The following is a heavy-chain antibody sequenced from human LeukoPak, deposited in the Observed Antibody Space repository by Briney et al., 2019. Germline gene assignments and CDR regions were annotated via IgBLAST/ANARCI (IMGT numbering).Heavy chain of an antibody. CDR1: GFTFSSFS. CDR3: ARDYCASGICPAPI. J-gene: IGHJ3*02. D-gene: IGHD2-8*01. CDR2: ISSSSNYI. V-gene: IGHV3-21*01. Sequence: GGSLRLSCAVSGFTFSSFSMNWVRQAPGKGLEWVSSISSSSNYIYYADSVKGRFTISRDNAKNSLYLQMNSLRAEDTAVYYCARDYCASGICPAPIWGQGTMVTVSS.